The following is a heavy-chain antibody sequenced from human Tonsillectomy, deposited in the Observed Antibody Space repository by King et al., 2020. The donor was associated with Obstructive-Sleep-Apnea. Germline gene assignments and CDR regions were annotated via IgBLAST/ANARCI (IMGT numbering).Heavy chain of an antibody. CDR1: GYTFTSYY. V-gene: IGHV1-46*01. D-gene: IGHD3-10*01. Sequence: QLVQSGAEVKKPGAPVKVSCKASGYTFTSYYMHWVRQAPGQGLEWMGIINPSGGSTSYAQKFQGRVTMTRDTSTSTVYMELSSLRSEDTAVYYCARDHYGNDAFDIWGQGTMVTVSS. J-gene: IGHJ3*02. CDR2: INPSGGST. CDR3: ARDHYGNDAFDI.